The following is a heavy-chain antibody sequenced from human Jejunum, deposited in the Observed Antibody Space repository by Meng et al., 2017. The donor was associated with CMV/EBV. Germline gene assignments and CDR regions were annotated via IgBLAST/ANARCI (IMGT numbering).Heavy chain of an antibody. CDR1: DDYG. Sequence: DDYGMSWVRRAPGKGLEWISGISWDGGSTGYADSVKGRFAISRDNAKNSLYLQMNSLGAEDTALYYCARDLVSHCSSTSCYGGVDYWGQGTLVTVSS. CDR3: ARDLVSHCSSTSCYGGVDY. CDR2: ISWDGGST. D-gene: IGHD2-2*01. J-gene: IGHJ4*02. V-gene: IGHV3-20*03.